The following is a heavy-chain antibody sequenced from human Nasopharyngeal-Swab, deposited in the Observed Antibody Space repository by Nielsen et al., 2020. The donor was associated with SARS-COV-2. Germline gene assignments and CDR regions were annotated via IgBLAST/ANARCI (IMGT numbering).Heavy chain of an antibody. CDR1: GFTFSSYA. CDR2: ISYDGSNK. V-gene: IGHV3-30-3*01. CDR3: ARERVAWIVVVVAGREFDP. J-gene: IGHJ5*02. D-gene: IGHD2-15*01. Sequence: GGSLRLSCAASGFTFSSYALHWVRQAPGKGLGWVAVISYDGSNKYYADSVKGRFTISRDNSKNTLYLQMNSLRAEDTAVYYCARERVAWIVVVVAGREFDPWGQGTLVTVSS.